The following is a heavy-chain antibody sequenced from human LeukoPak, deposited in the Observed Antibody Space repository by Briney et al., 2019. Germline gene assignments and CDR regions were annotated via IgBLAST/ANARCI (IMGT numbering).Heavy chain of an antibody. V-gene: IGHV1-58*01. CDR2: IVVGSGNT. D-gene: IGHD4-17*01. J-gene: IGHJ4*02. CDR3: AAFHDYGDYEGQFDY. Sequence: SVKVSCTASGFTFTSSAVQRVRQARGQRLEWIGWIVVGSGNTNYAQKFQERVTITRDMSTSTAYMELSSLRSEDTAVYYCAAFHDYGDYEGQFDYWGQGTLVTVSS. CDR1: GFTFTSSA.